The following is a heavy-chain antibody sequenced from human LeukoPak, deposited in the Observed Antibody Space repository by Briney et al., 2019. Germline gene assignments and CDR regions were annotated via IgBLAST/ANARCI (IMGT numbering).Heavy chain of an antibody. V-gene: IGHV3-33*01. Sequence: GGSLRLSCAASGFTFSYFGMHWVRQAPGKGLEWVALIWYGRSNKYYADSVKGRFTISRDNSNNTLYLQMNSLRVEDTAVYYCARDRSDSFDSTGYFPEYYFDYWGQGTLVTVSS. D-gene: IGHD3-22*01. J-gene: IGHJ4*02. CDR2: IWYGRSNK. CDR3: ARDRSDSFDSTGYFPEYYFDY. CDR1: GFTFSYFG.